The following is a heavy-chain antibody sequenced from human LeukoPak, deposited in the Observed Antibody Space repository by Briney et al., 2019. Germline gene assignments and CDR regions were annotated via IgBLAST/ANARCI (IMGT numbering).Heavy chain of an antibody. D-gene: IGHD2-15*01. V-gene: IGHV4-39*07. J-gene: IGHJ6*02. CDR1: GGSISSSSYY. CDR3: AASRPYCSGGSCYSAEMDV. CDR2: IYHSGST. Sequence: SETLSLTCTVSGGSISSSSYYWGWIRQPPGKGLEWIGSIYHSGSTNYNPSLKSRVTISVDKSKNQFSLELSSVTAADTAVYYCAASRPYCSGGSCYSAEMDVWGQGTTVTVSS.